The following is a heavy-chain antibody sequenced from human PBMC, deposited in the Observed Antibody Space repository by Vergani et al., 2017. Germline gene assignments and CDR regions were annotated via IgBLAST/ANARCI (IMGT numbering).Heavy chain of an antibody. CDR2: IYYSGST. CDR3: ARYGRFGDFFDY. J-gene: IGHJ4*02. Sequence: QLQLQESGPGLVKPSETLSLTCTVSGGSISSSSYYWGWIRQPPGKGLEWIGSIYYSGSTYYNPSLKSRVTISVDTSKNQFSLKLSSVTAADTAVYYCARYGRFGDFFDYWGQGTLVTVSS. D-gene: IGHD3-10*01. CDR1: GGSISSSSYY. V-gene: IGHV4-39*01.